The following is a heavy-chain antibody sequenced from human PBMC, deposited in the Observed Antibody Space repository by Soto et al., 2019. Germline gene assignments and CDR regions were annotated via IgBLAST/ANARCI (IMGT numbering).Heavy chain of an antibody. V-gene: IGHV3-30*18. CDR1: GFTFSSYG. Sequence: GGSPRLSCAASGFTFSSYGMHWVRQAPGKGLEWVAVISYDGSNKYYADSVKGRFTISRDNSKNTLYLQMNSLRAEDTAVYYCAKHPGSTTTDYWGQGTLVTVSS. D-gene: IGHD3-10*01. CDR3: AKHPGSTTTDY. CDR2: ISYDGSNK. J-gene: IGHJ4*02.